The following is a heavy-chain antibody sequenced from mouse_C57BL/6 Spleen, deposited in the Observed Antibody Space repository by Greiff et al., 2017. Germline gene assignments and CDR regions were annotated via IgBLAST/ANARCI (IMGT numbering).Heavy chain of an antibody. CDR2: INPGSGGT. Sequence: VQGVESGAELVRPGTSVKVSCKASGYAFTNYLIEWVKQRPGQGLEWIGVINPGSGGTNYNEKFKGKATLTADKSSSTAYMQLSSLTSEDSAVYFCARSGGNYAYAMDYWGQGTSVTVSS. CDR3: ARSGGNYAYAMDY. D-gene: IGHD2-1*01. J-gene: IGHJ4*01. V-gene: IGHV1-54*01. CDR1: GYAFTNYL.